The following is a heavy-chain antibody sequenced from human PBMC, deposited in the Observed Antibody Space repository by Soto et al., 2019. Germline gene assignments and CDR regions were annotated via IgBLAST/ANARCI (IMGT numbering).Heavy chain of an antibody. Sequence: SGPTLVNPTQTLTLTCTFSGFALRAGGMRVSWIRQPPGNAREWLARIDLEDGKFYSPSLQTSLTISKGPSKNQVVLTMSNVGPEDAGTYFCARAPGYSYAYDYWGQGTLVTVSS. V-gene: IGHV2-70*04. D-gene: IGHD3-10*01. CDR3: ARAPGYSYAYDY. CDR1: GFALRAGGMR. J-gene: IGHJ4*02. CDR2: IDLEDGK.